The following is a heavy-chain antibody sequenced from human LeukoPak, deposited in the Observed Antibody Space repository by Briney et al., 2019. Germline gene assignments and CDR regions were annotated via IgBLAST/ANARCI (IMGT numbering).Heavy chain of an antibody. CDR2: IYYTGNT. J-gene: IGHJ4*02. Sequence: PSETLSLTCTVSGGSISSGGYSWSWIRQPPGKGMEFIAYIYYTGNTYFNPSLKSRVTISVDTSKNQFSLKLSSVTAADTAVYYCARGSGSYQGDFDYWGQGTLVTVSS. CDR1: GGSISSGGYS. CDR3: ARGSGSYQGDFDY. D-gene: IGHD1-26*01. V-gene: IGHV4-30-4*07.